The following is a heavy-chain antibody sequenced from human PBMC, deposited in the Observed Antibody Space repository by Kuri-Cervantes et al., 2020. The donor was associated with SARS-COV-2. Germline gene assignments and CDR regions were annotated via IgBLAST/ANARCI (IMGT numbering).Heavy chain of an antibody. V-gene: IGHV4-59*12. J-gene: IGHJ3*02. D-gene: IGHD3-16*02. Sequence: SETLSLTCTVSDGSISDYYWSWIRQPPARGLEWLGYIYYSGVSHYNPSLKSRVTMSVDTSKNQFSLKLSSVTAADTAVYYCARDPLGITFGGVIVDAFDIWGQGTMVTVSS. CDR2: IYYSGVS. CDR1: DGSISDYY. CDR3: ARDPLGITFGGVIVDAFDI.